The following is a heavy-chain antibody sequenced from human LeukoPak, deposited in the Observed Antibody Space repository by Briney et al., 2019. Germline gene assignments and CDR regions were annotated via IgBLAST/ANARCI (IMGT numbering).Heavy chain of an antibody. CDR2: IYHSGST. CDR3: ARAGIAAAGNRWFDP. V-gene: IGHV4-38-2*02. D-gene: IGHD6-13*01. CDR1: AYSISNGYY. Sequence: PSETLSLTCTVSAYSISNGYYWGWIRQPPGKGPEWIGSIYHSGSTYYNPSLKSRVTLSVDTSKNQFSLILTSVTAADTAVYYCARAGIAAAGNRWFDPWGQGTLVTVSS. J-gene: IGHJ5*02.